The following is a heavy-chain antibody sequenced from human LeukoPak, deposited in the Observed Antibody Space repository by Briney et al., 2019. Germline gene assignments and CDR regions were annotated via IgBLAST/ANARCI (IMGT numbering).Heavy chain of an antibody. Sequence: PGGSLRLSCAASGLTFSSYAMSWVRQAPGKGLAWVSGISGSGGSTFYADSVKGRFAISRDNSKNTLYLQMNSLRAEDTAVYYCAKGGGRSNYDNWFDPWGQGTLVTVSS. CDR2: ISGSGGST. CDR1: GLTFSSYA. J-gene: IGHJ5*02. D-gene: IGHD4-11*01. CDR3: AKGGGRSNYDNWFDP. V-gene: IGHV3-23*01.